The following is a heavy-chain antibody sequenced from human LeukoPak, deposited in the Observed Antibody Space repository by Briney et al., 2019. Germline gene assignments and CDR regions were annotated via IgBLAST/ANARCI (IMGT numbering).Heavy chain of an antibody. V-gene: IGHV3-48*01. Sequence: GGSLRLSCAPSGFTFSSYSMNWVRQAPGKGLEWVSYISSSSSTIYYADSVKGRFTISRDNAKNSLYLQMNSLRAEDTAVYYCARDPDYYDYPMEVWGKGTTVTVSS. J-gene: IGHJ6*03. D-gene: IGHD3-3*01. CDR1: GFTFSSYS. CDR3: ARDPDYYDYPMEV. CDR2: ISSSSSTI.